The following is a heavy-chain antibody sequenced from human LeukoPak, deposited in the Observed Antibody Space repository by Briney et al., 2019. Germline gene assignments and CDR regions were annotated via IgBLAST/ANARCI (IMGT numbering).Heavy chain of an antibody. J-gene: IGHJ6*04. Sequence: GGSLRLSCAASGFIVSNYEMNWVRQAPGKGLEWIAYINSGGAPIRYADPVKGRFTISRDNAKNSLYLQMNSLRAEDTAVYYCAELGITMIEGVWGKGTTVTISS. CDR3: AELGITMIEGV. D-gene: IGHD3-22*01. CDR1: GFIVSNYE. CDR2: INSGGAPI. V-gene: IGHV3-48*03.